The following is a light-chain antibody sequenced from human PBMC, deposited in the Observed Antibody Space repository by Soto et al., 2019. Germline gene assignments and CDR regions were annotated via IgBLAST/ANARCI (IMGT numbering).Light chain of an antibody. V-gene: IGLV2-14*01. CDR2: EVS. CDR1: SSDIGSNNY. CDR3: SSYTTTTRL. Sequence: QSALTQPASVSGSPGQSITISCTRTSSDIGSNNYVSWFQQRPGKAPTLIIYEVSNRPSGVSTHFSGSKSGNTASLTISGLLPEDEAEYYCSSYTTTTRLFGGGTKVTVL. J-gene: IGLJ3*02.